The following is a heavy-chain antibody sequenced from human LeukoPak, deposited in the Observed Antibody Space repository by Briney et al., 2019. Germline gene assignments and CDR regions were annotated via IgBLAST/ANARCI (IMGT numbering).Heavy chain of an antibody. CDR1: GFTFSSFS. CDR2: ISSSSIYI. J-gene: IGHJ3*02. Sequence: SGGSLRLSCAASGFTFSSFSLDWVRQTPGKGLEWVSSISSSSIYIYYADSVKGRFTISRDNAKNSLYLQMNSLRAEDTAVYFCARNMVRGYDDAFDIWGQGTMVTVSS. D-gene: IGHD3-10*01. CDR3: ARNMVRGYDDAFDI. V-gene: IGHV3-21*01.